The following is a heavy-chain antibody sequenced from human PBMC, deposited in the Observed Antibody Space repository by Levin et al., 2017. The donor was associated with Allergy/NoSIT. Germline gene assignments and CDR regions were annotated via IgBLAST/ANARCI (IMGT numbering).Heavy chain of an antibody. J-gene: IGHJ4*02. D-gene: IGHD3-10*01. Sequence: PGGSLRLSCAASGFAFGTYVMGWVRQAPGKGLEWVSAISGSGGSTSYADSVKGRFMMSRDNSKNTVYLQMNSLRAEDTAVYYCAKRGWDGESDDWGQGTLVTVSS. V-gene: IGHV3-23*01. CDR2: ISGSGGST. CDR3: AKRGWDGESDD. CDR1: GFAFGTYV.